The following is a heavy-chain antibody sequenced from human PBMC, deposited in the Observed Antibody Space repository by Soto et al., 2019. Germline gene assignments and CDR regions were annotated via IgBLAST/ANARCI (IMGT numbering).Heavy chain of an antibody. CDR3: AAFIAAAAYKS. CDR2: INHSGST. J-gene: IGHJ5*02. V-gene: IGHV4-34*01. D-gene: IGHD6-13*01. CDR1: GGSFSGYY. Sequence: SETLSLTCAVYGGSFSGYYWSWIRQPPGKGLEWIGEINHSGSTNYNPSLKSRVTISVDTSKNQFSLKLSSVTAADTAVYYCAAFIAAAAYKSWGQGTLVTVSS.